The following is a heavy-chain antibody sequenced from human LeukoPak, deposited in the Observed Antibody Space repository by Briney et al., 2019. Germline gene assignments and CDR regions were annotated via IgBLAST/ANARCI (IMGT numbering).Heavy chain of an antibody. D-gene: IGHD1-1*01. V-gene: IGHV4-34*01. CDR3: ARDHNASVFDY. J-gene: IGHJ4*02. Sequence: SETLSLTCAVYGGSFSGYYWSWTRQPPGKGLEWIGEINHSGSTNYNPSLKSRVTISVDTSKNQFSLKLSSVTAADTAVYYCARDHNASVFDYWGQGTLVTVSS. CDR2: INHSGST. CDR1: GGSFSGYY.